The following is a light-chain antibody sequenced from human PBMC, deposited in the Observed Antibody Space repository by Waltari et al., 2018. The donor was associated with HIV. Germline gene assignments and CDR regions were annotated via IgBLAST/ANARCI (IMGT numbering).Light chain of an antibody. J-gene: IGLJ1*01. CDR3: AAWDDSLSGSYV. CDR2: RDN. Sequence: QSVLTQPPSASGTPGQRVIVSCSGSSFNIGWNFVSWYQQLPGTAPKVLIFRDNKRPSGVPDRFSGSKSGASASLAISGLRSEDEADYYCAAWDDSLSGSYVFGPGTKVTVL. CDR1: SFNIGWNF. V-gene: IGLV1-47*01.